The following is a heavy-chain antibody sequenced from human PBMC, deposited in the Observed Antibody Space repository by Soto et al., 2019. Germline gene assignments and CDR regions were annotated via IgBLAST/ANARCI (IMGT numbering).Heavy chain of an antibody. Sequence: ASVKVSCKASGGTFSSHTISWVRQAPGQGIEWMGRIIPILGIANYAQKFQGRVTITADKSTSTAYMELSSLRSEDTAVYYCARDLGYCSGGSCYTYSAFDIWGQGTMVTVSS. CDR1: GGTFSSHT. J-gene: IGHJ3*02. V-gene: IGHV1-69*04. CDR3: ARDLGYCSGGSCYTYSAFDI. D-gene: IGHD2-15*01. CDR2: IIPILGIA.